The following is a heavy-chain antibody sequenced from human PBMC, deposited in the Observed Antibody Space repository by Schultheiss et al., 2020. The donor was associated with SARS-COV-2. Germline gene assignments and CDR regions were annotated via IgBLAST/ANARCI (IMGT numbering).Heavy chain of an antibody. CDR1: GGSISSGGYY. CDR3: ASRYSSSWPYYYYYGMDV. CDR2: IYYSGST. V-gene: IGHV4-61*08. J-gene: IGHJ6*02. D-gene: IGHD6-13*01. Sequence: SETLSLTCTVSGGSISSGGYYWSWIRQHPGKGLEWIGYIYYSGSTNYNPSLKSRVTISVDTSKNQFSLKLSSVTAADTAVYYCASRYSSSWPYYYYYGMDVWGQGTTVTVSS.